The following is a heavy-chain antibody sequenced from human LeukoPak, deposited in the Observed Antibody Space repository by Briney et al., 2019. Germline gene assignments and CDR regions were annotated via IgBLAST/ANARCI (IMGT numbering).Heavy chain of an antibody. D-gene: IGHD3/OR15-3a*01. Sequence: EASETLSLTCTVSGGSISSHYWSWIRQPPGKGPEWIGYIYYSGSTNYNPSLKSRVTISVDTSKNQFSLKLSSVTAADTAVYYCAREIWTGNRPAGRDNWFDPWGQGTLVTVSS. CDR1: GGSISSHY. J-gene: IGHJ5*02. CDR2: IYYSGST. CDR3: AREIWTGNRPAGRDNWFDP. V-gene: IGHV4-59*11.